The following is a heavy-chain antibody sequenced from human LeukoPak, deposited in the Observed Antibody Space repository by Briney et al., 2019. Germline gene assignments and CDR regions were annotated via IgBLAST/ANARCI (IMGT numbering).Heavy chain of an antibody. V-gene: IGHV4-59*01. J-gene: IGHJ4*02. CDR3: ARGFIVGATPFDY. CDR2: IYYSGST. CDR1: GGSLSSYY. D-gene: IGHD1-26*01. Sequence: PSETLSLTCTVSGGSLSSYYWSWIRQPPGKGLEWIGYIYYSGSTNYNPSLKSRVTISVDTSKNQFSLTLSSVTAADTAVYYCARGFIVGATPFDYWGQGTLVTVSS.